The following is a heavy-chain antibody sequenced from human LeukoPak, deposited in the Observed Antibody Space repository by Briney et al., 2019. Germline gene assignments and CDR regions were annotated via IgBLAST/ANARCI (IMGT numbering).Heavy chain of an antibody. Sequence: GGSLRLSCAASGFTFNTYGIHWVRQGPGKGLECMAVISYDGSNKDYADSVKGRFTVSRDNSKNTLYLQMNSLRAEDTAVYYCVKNYYDSSGYYYLFDYWGQGTLVTVSS. CDR1: GFTFNTYG. J-gene: IGHJ4*02. D-gene: IGHD3-22*01. V-gene: IGHV3-30*18. CDR2: ISYDGSNK. CDR3: VKNYYDSSGYYYLFDY.